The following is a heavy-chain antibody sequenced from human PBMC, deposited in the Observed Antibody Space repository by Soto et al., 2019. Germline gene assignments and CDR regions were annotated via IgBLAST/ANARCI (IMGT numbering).Heavy chain of an antibody. CDR2: INTYNGNT. Sequence: QVHLVQSGAEVKKPGASVKVSCTASGYTFTNYGVSWVRQAPGQGLEWVGWINTYNGNTKNSQRLQGTVTLTTDTSTRTAYMDLTSLTSDDTAVYSCARAPGGAYFDYWAQGTLVTVSS. D-gene: IGHD3-16*01. CDR1: GYTFTNYG. J-gene: IGHJ4*02. CDR3: ARAPGGAYFDY. V-gene: IGHV1-18*01.